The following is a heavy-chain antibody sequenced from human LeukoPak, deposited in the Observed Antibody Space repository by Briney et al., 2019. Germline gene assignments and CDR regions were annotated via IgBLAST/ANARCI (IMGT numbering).Heavy chain of an antibody. CDR1: GFIFSGST. V-gene: IGHV3-73*01. J-gene: IGHJ4*02. Sequence: GGSLRLSCAASGFIFSGSTMHWVRQASGKGLEWVGRIRGEANTYATAYSASVTGRFTISGDDSKNTAFLQMNSLKTEDTAVYYCGRWADGDHTGAVDYWGQGTLVTVSS. CDR3: GRWADGDHTGAVDY. CDR2: IRGEANTYAT. D-gene: IGHD4-17*01.